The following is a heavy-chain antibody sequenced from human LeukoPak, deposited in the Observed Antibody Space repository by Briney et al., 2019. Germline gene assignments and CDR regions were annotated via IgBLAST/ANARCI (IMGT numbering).Heavy chain of an antibody. J-gene: IGHJ4*02. CDR1: GLTFSSYA. Sequence: GGSLRLSCAASGLTFSSYAMSWVRQAPGKELEGVSAISGGGGSTCCADYVKGRFTISRDNSKNTLYLQMNSLGAEDTAVYYCAKEFGTMARGVIDHFDYWGQGTLVTVSS. CDR2: ISGGGGST. D-gene: IGHD3-10*01. CDR3: AKEFGTMARGVIDHFDY. V-gene: IGHV3-23*01.